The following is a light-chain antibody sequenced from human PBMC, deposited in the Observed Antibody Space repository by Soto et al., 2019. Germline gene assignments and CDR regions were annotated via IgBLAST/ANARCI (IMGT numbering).Light chain of an antibody. Sequence: DIQMTQSPSSLSASVGDRVTITCRARQGISNFLVWYQQKPGKVPKVLIYAASTLQSGVPSRFSGSGSGTDFTLTISSLQPEDVANYYCQKYSSAPFTFGPGTKVDIK. V-gene: IGKV1-27*01. CDR1: QGISNF. J-gene: IGKJ3*01. CDR2: AAS. CDR3: QKYSSAPFT.